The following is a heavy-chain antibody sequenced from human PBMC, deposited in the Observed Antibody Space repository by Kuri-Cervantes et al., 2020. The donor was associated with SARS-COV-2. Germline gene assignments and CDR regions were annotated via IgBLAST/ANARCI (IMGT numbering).Heavy chain of an antibody. CDR3: ARGLYDYVWGSYRYGWFDP. CDR1: GGSFSGYY. J-gene: IGHJ5*02. CDR2: INHSGST. Sequence: SQTLSLTCAVYGGSFSGYYWSWIRQPPGKGLEWIGEINHSGSTYYNPSLKSRVTISVDTSKNQFSLKLSSVTAADTAVYYCARGLYDYVWGSYRYGWFDPWGQGTLVTVSS. D-gene: IGHD3-16*02. V-gene: IGHV4-34*01.